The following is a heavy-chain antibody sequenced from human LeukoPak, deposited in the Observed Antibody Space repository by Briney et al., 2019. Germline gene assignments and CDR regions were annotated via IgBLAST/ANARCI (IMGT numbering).Heavy chain of an antibody. D-gene: IGHD6-13*01. CDR3: ARTPYSSSWYGPYDY. J-gene: IGHJ4*02. Sequence: GGSLRLSCAASGFTFSSYSMNWVRQAPGKGLEWVSYISSTSSTMYYADSVKGRFTISRDNAKDSLYLQMNSLRAEDTAMYYCARTPYSSSWYGPYDYWGQGTLVTVSS. CDR2: ISSTSSTM. V-gene: IGHV3-48*01. CDR1: GFTFSSYS.